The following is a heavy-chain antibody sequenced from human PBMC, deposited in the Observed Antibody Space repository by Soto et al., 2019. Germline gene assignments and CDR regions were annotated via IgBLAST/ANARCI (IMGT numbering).Heavy chain of an antibody. CDR3: TRDFKRYYDFWSGYTSGSNWFDP. CDR2: IRSKAYGGTT. V-gene: IGHV3-49*04. J-gene: IGHJ5*02. D-gene: IGHD3-3*01. CDR1: GFTFGDYA. Sequence: QTGGSLRLSCTASGFTFGDYAMSWVRQAPGKGLEWVGFIRSKAYGGTTEYAASVKGRFTISRDDSKSIAYLQMNSLKTEDTAVYYCTRDFKRYYDFWSGYTSGSNWFDPWGQGTLVTVSS.